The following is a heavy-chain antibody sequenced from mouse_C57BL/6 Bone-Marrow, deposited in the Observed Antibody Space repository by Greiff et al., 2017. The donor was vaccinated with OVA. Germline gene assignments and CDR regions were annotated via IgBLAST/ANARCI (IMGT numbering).Heavy chain of an antibody. CDR3: TTGGYFDY. J-gene: IGHJ2*01. V-gene: IGHV14-4*01. Sequence: EVQLQQSGAELVRPGASVKLSCTASGFNIKDDYMHWVKQRPEQGLEWIGWIDPENGDTEYASKFQGKATITADTSSNTPYLQLSSLTSEDTAVYYCTTGGYFDYWGQGTTLTVSS. CDR2: IDPENGDT. CDR1: GFNIKDDY.